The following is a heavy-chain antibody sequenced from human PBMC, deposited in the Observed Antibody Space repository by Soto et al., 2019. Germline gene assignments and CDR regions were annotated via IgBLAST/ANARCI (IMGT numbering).Heavy chain of an antibody. D-gene: IGHD5-12*01. CDR3: AREGVAPYYYYGMDV. V-gene: IGHV1-18*01. Sequence: QVQLEQSGAEVKKPGASVKVSCKASGYTFTRSGISWVRQAPGQGPEWMGWISSYNGDTNYAQTFQGRVTMTTDTSPSTAYMELRSLRSDDTAVYYCAREGVAPYYYYGMDVWGQGTPVTVSS. CDR1: GYTFTRSG. J-gene: IGHJ6*02. CDR2: ISSYNGDT.